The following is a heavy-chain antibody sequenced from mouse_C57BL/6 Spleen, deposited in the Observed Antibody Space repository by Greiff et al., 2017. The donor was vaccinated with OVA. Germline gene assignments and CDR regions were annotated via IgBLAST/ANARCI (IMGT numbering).Heavy chain of an antibody. CDR2: IHPNSGST. J-gene: IGHJ4*01. V-gene: IGHV1-64*01. CDR1: GYTFTSYW. CDR3: ARGGYDSYYAMDY. Sequence: QVQLKESGAELVKPGASVKLSCKASGYTFTSYWMHWVKPRPGQGLEWIGMIHPNSGSTNYNEKFKSKATLTVDKSSSTAYMQLSSLTSEDSAVYYCARGGYDSYYAMDYWGQGTSVTVSS. D-gene: IGHD2-4*01.